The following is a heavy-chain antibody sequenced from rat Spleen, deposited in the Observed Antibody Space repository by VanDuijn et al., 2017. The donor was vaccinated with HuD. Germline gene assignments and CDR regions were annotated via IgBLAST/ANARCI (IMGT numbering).Heavy chain of an antibody. CDR2: ISYSGAT. V-gene: IGHV3-1*01. CDR1: GYSITSSY. Sequence: ELQLQESGPGLVKPSQSLSLTCSVTGYSITSSYRWNWIRKFPGNKMEWMGFISYSGATSYNPSLKSRISITRDTSKNQFFLQLNSVTTEDTATYDCARSGYYDGTYYPYYYVMDAWGQGASVTVSS. D-gene: IGHD1-12*02. J-gene: IGHJ4*01. CDR3: ARSGYYDGTYYPYYYVMDA.